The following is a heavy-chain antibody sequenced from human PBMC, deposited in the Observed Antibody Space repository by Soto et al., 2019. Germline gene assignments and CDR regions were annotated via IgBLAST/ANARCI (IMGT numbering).Heavy chain of an antibody. V-gene: IGHV1-24*01. Sequence: ASVKVSCKVSGYTLTELSMHWVRQAPGKGLEWMGGFDPEDGETIYAQKFQGRVTMTEDTSTDTAYMELSSLRPEETAVYYWATSVRVTSPYFDYCRQGSLVTVS. J-gene: IGHJ4*02. CDR2: FDPEDGET. CDR3: ATSVRVTSPYFDY. CDR1: GYTLTELS. D-gene: IGHD2-21*02.